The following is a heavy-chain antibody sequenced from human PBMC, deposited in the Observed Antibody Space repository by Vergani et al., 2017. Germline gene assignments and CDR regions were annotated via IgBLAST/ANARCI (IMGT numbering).Heavy chain of an antibody. CDR2: INPNSGGT. J-gene: IGHJ5*02. V-gene: IGHV1-2*04. CDR1: GYTFTGYY. CDR3: ARGAAAGSVGGWFDP. Sequence: QVQLVQSGAEVKKPGASVKVSCKASGYTFTGYYMHWVRQAPGQGLEWMGWINPNSGGTNYAQKFQGWVTMTRDTSISTAYMELSSLRSEDTAVYYCARGAAAGSVGGWFDPWGQGTLVTVSS. D-gene: IGHD6-13*01.